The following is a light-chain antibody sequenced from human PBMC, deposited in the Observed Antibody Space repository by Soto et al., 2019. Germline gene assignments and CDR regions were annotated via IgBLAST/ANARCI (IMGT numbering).Light chain of an antibody. CDR1: TGDVTSSHY. V-gene: IGLV7-46*01. CDR2: DRH. CDR3: LLSYSGGRV. J-gene: IGLJ3*02. Sequence: QAVVTQEPSLTVSPGGTVTLTCASSTGDVTSSHYPYCFQQKPGQAPRTLIYDRHNRDSWTPARFSGSLVGGKAALTLSDAQPEDEADYYCLLSYSGGRVFGGGTKLTVL.